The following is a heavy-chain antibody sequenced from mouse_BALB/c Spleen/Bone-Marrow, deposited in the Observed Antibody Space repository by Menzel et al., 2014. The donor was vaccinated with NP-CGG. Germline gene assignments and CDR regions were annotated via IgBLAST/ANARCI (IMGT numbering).Heavy chain of an antibody. J-gene: IGHJ4*01. CDR2: IYPGDGDT. Sequence: VQLQQSGAELVRPGSSVKISCKVSGYAFVNYWMNWVMQRPGQGLEWIGQIYPGDGDTNYNGKFKGKVTLTADKSSSTAYVQLSSLTSEDSAVYFCARDSLLRLYYAMDYWGQGTSVTVSS. D-gene: IGHD1-2*01. V-gene: IGHV1-80*01. CDR1: GYAFVNYW. CDR3: ARDSLLRLYYAMDY.